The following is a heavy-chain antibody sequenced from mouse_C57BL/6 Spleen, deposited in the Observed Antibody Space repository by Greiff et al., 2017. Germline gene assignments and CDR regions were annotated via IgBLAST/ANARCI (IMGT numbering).Heavy chain of an antibody. CDR3: ARSRGNYPDY. CDR2: INPSTGGT. CDR1: GYSFTGYY. Sequence: VQLQQSGPELVKPGASVKISCKASGYSFTGYYMHWVKQSSEKSLEWIGEINPSTGGTSYNQKFKGKATLTVDKSSSTAYMQLKSLTSEDSAVYYCARSRGNYPDYWGQGTTLTVSS. J-gene: IGHJ2*01. V-gene: IGHV1-43*01.